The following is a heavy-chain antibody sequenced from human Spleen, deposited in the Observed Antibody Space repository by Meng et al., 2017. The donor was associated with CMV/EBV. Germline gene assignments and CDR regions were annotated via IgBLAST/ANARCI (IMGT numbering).Heavy chain of an antibody. CDR2: ISYDGSNK. J-gene: IGHJ5*02. Sequence: GESLKISCAASGFTFSSYATHWVRQAPGKGLEWVAVISYDGSNKYYADSVKGRFTISRDNSKNTLYLQMNSLRAEDTAVYYCARDSLPLHSSWFMYNWFDPWGQGTLVTVSS. CDR3: ARDSLPLHSSWFMYNWFDP. CDR1: GFTFSSYA. D-gene: IGHD6-13*01. V-gene: IGHV3-30-3*01.